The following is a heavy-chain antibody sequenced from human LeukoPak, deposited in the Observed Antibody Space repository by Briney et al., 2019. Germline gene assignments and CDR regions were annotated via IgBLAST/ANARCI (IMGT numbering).Heavy chain of an antibody. CDR2: ISYDGSNK. J-gene: IGHJ4*02. V-gene: IGHV3-30*18. Sequence: PGRSLRLSCAASGFTFSSYGMHWVRRAPAKGLEWVAIISYDGSNKYYADSVMGRFTISRDNSKNTLYLQMNSLRAEDTAVYYCAKSTTVTQRGYFDYWGQGTLVTVSS. CDR1: GFTFSSYG. CDR3: AKSTTVTQRGYFDY. D-gene: IGHD4-17*01.